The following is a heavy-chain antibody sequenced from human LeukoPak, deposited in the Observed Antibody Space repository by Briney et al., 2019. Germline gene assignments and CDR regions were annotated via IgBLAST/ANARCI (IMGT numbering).Heavy chain of an antibody. D-gene: IGHD6-13*01. CDR2: MNPNSGNT. Sequence: ASVKVSCKASGYTFTSYDISWVRQATGQGLEWMGWMNPNSGNTGYAQKFQGRVTMTRNTSISTAYMELSSLRSEDTAVYYCARGNGRQQLASKYMDVWGKGTTVTVSS. CDR1: GYTFTSYD. V-gene: IGHV1-8*01. J-gene: IGHJ6*03. CDR3: ARGNGRQQLASKYMDV.